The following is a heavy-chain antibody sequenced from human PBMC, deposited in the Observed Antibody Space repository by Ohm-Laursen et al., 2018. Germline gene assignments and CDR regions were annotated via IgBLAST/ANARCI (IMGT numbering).Heavy chain of an antibody. Sequence: GSLRLSCTAPESTFSSYWMYWVRQAPGKGLEWVANIKQDGSEKYYVDSVKGRFTISRDNAKNSLYLQMNSLRADDTAVYYCARGAYASWGQGTLVTVSS. V-gene: IGHV3-7*01. CDR1: ESTFSSYW. CDR3: ARGAYAS. D-gene: IGHD3-16*01. J-gene: IGHJ5*02. CDR2: IKQDGSEK.